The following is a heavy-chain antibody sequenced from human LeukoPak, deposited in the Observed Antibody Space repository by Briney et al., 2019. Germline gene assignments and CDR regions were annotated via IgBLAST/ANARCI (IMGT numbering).Heavy chain of an antibody. V-gene: IGHV3-30*02. CDR2: IQYDGSNG. Sequence: PGGSLRLSCAASGFAFATYGMHWVRQAPGKGLEWVAFIQYDGSNGYYADSVKGRFTISRDNAKNTLYLQMNSLRDEDTAVYYCAKADGARGLTQDWGQGTLVTVSS. D-gene: IGHD3-10*01. CDR1: GFAFATYG. CDR3: AKADGARGLTQD. J-gene: IGHJ4*02.